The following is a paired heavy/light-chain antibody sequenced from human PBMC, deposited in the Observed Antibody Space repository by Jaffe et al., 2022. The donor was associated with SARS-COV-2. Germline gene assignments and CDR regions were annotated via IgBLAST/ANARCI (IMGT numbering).Light chain of an antibody. CDR1: QGISSY. V-gene: IGKV1D-8*01. Sequence: VIWMTQSPSLLSASTGDRVTISCRMSQGISSYLAWYQQKPGKAPELLIYAASTLQSGVPSRFSGSGSGTDFTLTISCLQSEDFATYYCQQYYSFPRTFGQGTKVEIK. J-gene: IGKJ1*01. CDR2: AAS. CDR3: QQYYSFPRT.
Heavy chain of an antibody. Sequence: QVQLQQWGAGLLKPSETLSLTCAVYGGSFSGYYWSWIRQPPGKGLEWIGEINHSGSTNYNPSLKSRVTISVDTSKNQFSLKLSSVTAADTAVYYCASGAIVVVPAAPHPNYYYGMDVWGQGTTVTVSS. CDR3: ASGAIVVVPAAPHPNYYYGMDV. D-gene: IGHD2-2*01. V-gene: IGHV4-34*01. CDR2: INHSGST. CDR1: GGSFSGYY. J-gene: IGHJ6*02.